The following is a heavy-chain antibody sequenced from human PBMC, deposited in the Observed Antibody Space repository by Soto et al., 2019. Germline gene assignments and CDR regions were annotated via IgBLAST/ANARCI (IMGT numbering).Heavy chain of an antibody. V-gene: IGHV1-69*01. J-gene: IGHJ5*02. CDR3: ASHYCSSTSCYRWFDP. D-gene: IGHD2-2*01. CDR2: IIPIFGTA. Sequence: QVQLVQSGAEVKKPGSSVKVSCKASGGTFSSYAISWVRQAPGQGLEWMGGIIPIFGTANYAQKFQGRVTITADESTSTAYMELISLRSEDTAVYYCASHYCSSTSCYRWFDPWGQGTLVTVSS. CDR1: GGTFSSYA.